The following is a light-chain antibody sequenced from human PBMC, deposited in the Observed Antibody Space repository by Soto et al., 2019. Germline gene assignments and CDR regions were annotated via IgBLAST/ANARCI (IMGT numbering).Light chain of an antibody. CDR3: LQDYNYFG. J-gene: IGKJ5*01. CDR1: QSISNY. V-gene: IGKV1-6*01. CDR2: AAS. Sequence: IRMTQSPVSLSASIGDRVTITCRASQSISNYLNWYQQKSGKAPKLLIYAASSLQSGVPSRFSGSGYGTDFTLTISSLQPEDFATYYCLQDYNYFGFGQGTRLEI.